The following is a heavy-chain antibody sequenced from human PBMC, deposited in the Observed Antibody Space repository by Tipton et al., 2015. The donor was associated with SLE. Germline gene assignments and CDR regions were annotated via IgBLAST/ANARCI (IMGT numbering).Heavy chain of an antibody. V-gene: IGHV4-39*07. Sequence: TLSLTCTVSQGSVSSDIYSWGWIRQPPGKGLEWIGSLSYSGGTSDNPSLKSRVTISLDTSKNQFSLKLSSVTAADTAVYYCARGHPHIVEVIGGGWFDPWGQGILVTVSS. CDR1: QGSVSSDIYS. CDR2: LSYSGGT. D-gene: IGHD2-21*01. J-gene: IGHJ5*02. CDR3: ARGHPHIVEVIGGGWFDP.